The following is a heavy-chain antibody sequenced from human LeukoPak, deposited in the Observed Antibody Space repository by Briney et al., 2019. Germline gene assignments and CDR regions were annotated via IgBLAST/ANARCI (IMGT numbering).Heavy chain of an antibody. CDR2: IGNKVSNYGT. V-gene: IGHV3-73*01. D-gene: IGHD1-1*01. Sequence: GRSLKLFCAVSGFTFSDSDMHGVRQASGKGLEWVGHIGNKVSNYGTEYAPSLRGRFTISRDDSEDTAYLQVDSLKTEDTAVYYCAGNYNSWTGLNYWGQGTLVTVSS. CDR3: AGNYNSWTGLNY. CDR1: GFTFSDSD. J-gene: IGHJ4*02.